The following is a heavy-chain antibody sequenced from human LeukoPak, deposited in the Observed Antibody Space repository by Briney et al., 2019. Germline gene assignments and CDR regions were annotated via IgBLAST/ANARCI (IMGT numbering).Heavy chain of an antibody. Sequence: PGGSLRLSCASSGFTFSTYGMHWVRQATGKGVEWVAFIRYDGDDEYYADSVRGRFTISRDNSRNTLYLQMNSLRAEDTAVYYCARDLLGGTYVLGFWGQGTLGTLSS. CDR1: GFTFSTYG. D-gene: IGHD1-26*01. V-gene: IGHV3-30*02. J-gene: IGHJ4*02. CDR3: ARDLLGGTYVLGF. CDR2: IRYDGDDE.